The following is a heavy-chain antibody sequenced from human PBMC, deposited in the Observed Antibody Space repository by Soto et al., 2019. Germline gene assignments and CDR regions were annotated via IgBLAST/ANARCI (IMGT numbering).Heavy chain of an antibody. D-gene: IGHD2-15*01. CDR3: ARKPPYCSGGSCYLYAFDI. V-gene: IGHV1-3*01. J-gene: IGHJ3*02. CDR1: GYTFTSYA. CDR2: INAGNGNT. Sequence: GASVKVSCKASGYTFTSYAMHWVRQAPGQRLEWMGWINAGNGNTKYSQKFQGRVTITRDTSASTAYMELSSLRSEDTAVYYCARKPPYCSGGSCYLYAFDIWGQGTMVTVSS.